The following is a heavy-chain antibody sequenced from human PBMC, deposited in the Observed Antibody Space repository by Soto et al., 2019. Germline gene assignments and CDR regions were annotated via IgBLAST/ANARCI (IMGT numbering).Heavy chain of an antibody. CDR1: GFTFSMSG. CDR2: IYYDGSEQ. Sequence: QVQLVESGGGVVQPGRSLSLSCAASGFTFSMSGMHWVRQAPGEGLEWVGVIYYDGSEQYYGDSVKGRLAISRDNSKNTLYLQMNSLREEDTAVYYCAKEESSGWYRPVDYWGQGTLVTVSS. CDR3: AKEESSGWYRPVDY. V-gene: IGHV3-30*18. J-gene: IGHJ4*02. D-gene: IGHD6-19*01.